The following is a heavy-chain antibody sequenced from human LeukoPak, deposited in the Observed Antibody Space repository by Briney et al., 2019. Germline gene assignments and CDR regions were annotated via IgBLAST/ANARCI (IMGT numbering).Heavy chain of an antibody. Sequence: PSETLSLTCTVSGGSISSYYWSWIRQPPGKGLEWIGYIYYSGSTNYNPSLKSRVTISVDTSKNQFSLKLSSMTAADTAVYYCARGGGEGERQYYFDYWGQGALVTVSS. CDR2: IYYSGST. CDR3: ARGGGEGERQYYFDY. V-gene: IGHV4-59*01. D-gene: IGHD3-16*01. CDR1: GGSISSYY. J-gene: IGHJ4*02.